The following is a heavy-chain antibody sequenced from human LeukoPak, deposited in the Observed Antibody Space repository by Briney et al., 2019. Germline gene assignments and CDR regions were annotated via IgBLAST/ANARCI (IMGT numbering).Heavy chain of an antibody. CDR3: ARSGEKGSSSWLAFDY. D-gene: IGHD6-13*01. J-gene: IGHJ4*02. CDR2: IYYSGST. V-gene: IGHV4-59*01. CDR1: GGSISSYY. Sequence: SETLSLTCTVSGGSISSYYWSWIRQPPGKGLEWIGYIYYSGSTNYNPSLKSRVTISVDTSKNQFSLKLSSVTAADTAVYYCARSGEKGSSSWLAFDYWGQGTLVTVSS.